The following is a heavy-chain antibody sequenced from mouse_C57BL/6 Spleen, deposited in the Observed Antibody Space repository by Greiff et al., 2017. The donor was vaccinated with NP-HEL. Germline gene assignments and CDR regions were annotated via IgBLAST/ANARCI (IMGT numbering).Heavy chain of an antibody. CDR2: IYPGDGDT. V-gene: IGHV1-82*01. Sequence: QVQLKQSGPELVKPGASVKISCKASGYAFSSSWMNWVKQRPGKGLEWIGRIYPGDGDTNYNGKFKGKATLTADKSSSTAYMQLSSLTSEDSAVYFCARGRDYDEVAYWGQRTLVTVSA. D-gene: IGHD2-4*01. J-gene: IGHJ3*01. CDR1: GYAFSSSW. CDR3: ARGRDYDEVAY.